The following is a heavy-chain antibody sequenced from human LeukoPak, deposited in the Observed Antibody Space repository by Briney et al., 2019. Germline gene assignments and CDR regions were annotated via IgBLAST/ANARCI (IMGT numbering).Heavy chain of an antibody. V-gene: IGHV1-18*04. D-gene: IGHD2-2*01. CDR2: ISAYNGNT. CDR3: ARALYQHCSSTSCPTAFDY. Sequence: ASVKVSCKAPGYTFTSYGISWVRQAPGQGLEWMGWISAYNGNTNYAQKLQGRVTMTTDTSTSTVYMELRSLRSDDTAVYYCARALYQHCSSTSCPTAFDYWGQGTLVTVSS. J-gene: IGHJ4*02. CDR1: GYTFTSYG.